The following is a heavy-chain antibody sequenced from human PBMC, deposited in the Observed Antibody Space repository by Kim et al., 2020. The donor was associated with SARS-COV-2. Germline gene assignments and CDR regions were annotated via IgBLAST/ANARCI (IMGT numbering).Heavy chain of an antibody. D-gene: IGHD3-9*01. J-gene: IGHJ6*02. Sequence: SETLSLTCTVSGGSISSGSYYWSWIRQPAGKGLEWIGRIYTSGSTNYNPSLKSRVTISVDTSKNQFSLKLSSVTAADTAVYYCAREGFYDILTGWDYYYYYGMDVWGQGTTVTVSS. CDR1: GGSISSGSYY. CDR3: AREGFYDILTGWDYYYYYGMDV. CDR2: IYTSGST. V-gene: IGHV4-61*02.